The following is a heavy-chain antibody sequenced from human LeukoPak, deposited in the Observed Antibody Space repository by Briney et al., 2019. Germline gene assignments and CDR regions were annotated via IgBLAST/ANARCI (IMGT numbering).Heavy chain of an antibody. CDR3: ARDGIFDY. Sequence: GGSLRLSCAASGFTFSTYSMHWVRQAPGKGLEGVSSIRSGSTYINYADSVKARFTISRDDAKKSLYLQMNILRAEDTAVYYCARDGIFDYWGQGTLVTVSS. J-gene: IGHJ4*02. V-gene: IGHV3-21*01. CDR2: IRSGSTYI. CDR1: GFTFSTYS.